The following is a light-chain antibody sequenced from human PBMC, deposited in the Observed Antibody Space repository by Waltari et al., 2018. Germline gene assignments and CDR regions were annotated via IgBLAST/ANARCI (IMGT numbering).Light chain of an antibody. CDR1: SNHIAHEG. CDR3: SAWDRRLGAWL. V-gene: IGLV10-54*01. Sequence: QAGLPQPPPVSQDLRQTPPPTCPGHSNHIAHEGTVCLQQHQGHPPKLLFSRSNNRPSGISERLSASRSGNTASLTITGLQPEDEADYYCSAWDRRLGAWLFGGGTKLTVL. J-gene: IGLJ3*02. CDR2: RSN.